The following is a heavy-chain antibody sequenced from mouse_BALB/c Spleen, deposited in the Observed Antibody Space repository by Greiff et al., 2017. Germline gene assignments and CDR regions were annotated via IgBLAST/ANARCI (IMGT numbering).Heavy chain of an antibody. V-gene: IGHV1-63*02. D-gene: IGHD1-1*01. CDR3: ARYRDGSSDYYAMDY. CDR2: IYPGGGYT. J-gene: IGHJ4*01. CDR1: GYTFTNYY. Sequence: QVQLLQSGAELVRPGTSLKISCTASGYTFTNYYLSWVRQRPGHGLEWIGDIYPGGGYTNYNEKSNGKATLTADTSSSTAYMQLSMLTSEDAAVDTCARYRDGSSDYYAMDYWGQGTSVTVSS.